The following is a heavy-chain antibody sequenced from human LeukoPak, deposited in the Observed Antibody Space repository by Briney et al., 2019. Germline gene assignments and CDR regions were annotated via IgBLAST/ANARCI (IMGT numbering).Heavy chain of an antibody. J-gene: IGHJ4*02. CDR1: GFTFSGSA. CDR3: STGYSSGWRNDY. V-gene: IGHV3-73*01. CDR2: IRSKANSYAT. Sequence: GGSLRLSCAASGFTFSGSAIHWVRQASGKGLEWVGRIRSKANSYATAYTASVKGRFTISRDDSKNTAYLQMTSLKTEDTAVYYCSTGYSSGWRNDYWGQGTLVTVSS. D-gene: IGHD6-19*01.